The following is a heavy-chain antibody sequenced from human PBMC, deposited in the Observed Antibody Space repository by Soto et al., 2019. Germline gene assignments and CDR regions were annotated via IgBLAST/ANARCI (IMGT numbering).Heavy chain of an antibody. CDR1: GFTFSSYG. D-gene: IGHD2-8*02. J-gene: IGHJ6*03. CDR2: ITATGGNT. Sequence: EVQLLESGGGLVQPGGSLRLSCAASGFTFSSYGMNWVRQAPGKGLEWVSSITATGGNTYYADSVKGRFTISRDNSKETLSLQMNSLRAEDTAVYYCAGRYCTAGICYTNYYYYMDVWGKGTTVTVSS. CDR3: AGRYCTAGICYTNYYYYMDV. V-gene: IGHV3-23*01.